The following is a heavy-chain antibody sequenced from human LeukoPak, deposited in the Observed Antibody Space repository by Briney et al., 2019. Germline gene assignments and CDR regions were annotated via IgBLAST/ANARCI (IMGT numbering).Heavy chain of an antibody. Sequence: GRSLRLSCIASGFTFDDYAMHWVRQAPGKGLEWVSGISWSSGRVGYGDSVKGRFTISRDNDKNSLYLQMNSLRTEDTAFYYCTKDIRFRYESWSYLLADQWGRGTLVTVSS. CDR1: GFTFDDYA. V-gene: IGHV3-9*01. J-gene: IGHJ4*02. CDR2: ISWSSGRV. CDR3: TKDIRFRYESWSYLLADQ. D-gene: IGHD3-10*01.